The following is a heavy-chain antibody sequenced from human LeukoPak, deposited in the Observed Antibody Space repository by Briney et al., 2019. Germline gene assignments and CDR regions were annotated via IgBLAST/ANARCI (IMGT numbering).Heavy chain of an antibody. CDR1: GFTFDDYA. CDR3: AKDDSSGFTDY. V-gene: IGHV3-43D*04. CDR2: ISWDGGST. J-gene: IGHJ4*02. Sequence: AGGSRRLSCAASGFTFDDYAMHWVRQAPGKGLEWVSLISWDGGSTYYADSVKGRFTISRDNSKNSLYLQMNSLRAEDTALYYCAKDDSSGFTDYWGQGTLVTVSS. D-gene: IGHD3-22*01.